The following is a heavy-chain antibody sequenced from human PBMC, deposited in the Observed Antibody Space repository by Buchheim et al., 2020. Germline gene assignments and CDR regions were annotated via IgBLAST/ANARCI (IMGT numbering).Heavy chain of an antibody. Sequence: QVQLVQSGAEVKKPGASVKVSCKASGYTFTSYAMHWVRQAPGQRLEWMGWINAGNGNTKYSQKFQGRVTITRDTSASTAYMELSSLRSEDTAVYYCATHIGSGPRSSWYIDTYYYYGMDVWGQGTT. D-gene: IGHD6-13*01. CDR2: INAGNGNT. V-gene: IGHV1-3*01. CDR1: GYTFTSYA. CDR3: ATHIGSGPRSSWYIDTYYYYGMDV. J-gene: IGHJ6*02.